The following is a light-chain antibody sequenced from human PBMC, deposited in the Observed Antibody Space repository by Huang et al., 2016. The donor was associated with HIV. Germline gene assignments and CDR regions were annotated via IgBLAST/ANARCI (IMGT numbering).Light chain of an antibody. CDR2: GAS. CDR1: QSVSTN. CDR3: QQYNNWGS. V-gene: IGKV3-15*01. Sequence: EIVMTQSTATLSVSPGERATLSCRASQSVSTNLAWYQQRPGQAPRLLIYGASTRATGIPARFSGSGSGTEFTLTISSLQSEDFALYYCQQYNNWGSFGGGTKVEIK. J-gene: IGKJ4*01.